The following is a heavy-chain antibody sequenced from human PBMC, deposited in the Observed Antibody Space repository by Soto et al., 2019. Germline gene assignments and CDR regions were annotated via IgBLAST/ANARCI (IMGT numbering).Heavy chain of an antibody. J-gene: IGHJ4*02. D-gene: IGHD6-19*01. CDR3: ATDSFRSGIAVAGNY. CDR2: ISGSGGST. V-gene: IGHV3-23*01. Sequence: PGGSLRLSCAAAGVTFSSYAMSWVRQAPGKGLEWVSAISGSGGSTYYADSVKGRFTISRDNSKNTLYLQMNSLRAEDTAVYYCATDSFRSGIAVAGNYWGQGTLVTVSS. CDR1: GVTFSSYA.